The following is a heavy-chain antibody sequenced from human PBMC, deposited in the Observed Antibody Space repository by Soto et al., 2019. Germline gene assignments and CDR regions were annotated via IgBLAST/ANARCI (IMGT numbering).Heavy chain of an antibody. CDR3: AREGGYSSGWYDY. V-gene: IGHV3-33*01. CDR2: IWYDGSNN. D-gene: IGHD6-19*01. CDR1: GFTFSSYG. Sequence: QVQLVASGGGVVQPGRSLRLSCAASGFTFSSYGMHWVRQAPGKGLEWVAVIWYDGSNNYYADSVKGRFTISRDNSKNTLYRQMNSMRAEDTAVYYCAREGGYSSGWYDYWGQGTLVTVSS. J-gene: IGHJ4*02.